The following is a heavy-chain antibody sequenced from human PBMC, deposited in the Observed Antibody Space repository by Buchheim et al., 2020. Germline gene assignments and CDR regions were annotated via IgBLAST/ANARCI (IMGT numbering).Heavy chain of an antibody. CDR1: GFTFSSYA. CDR2: ISYDGSNK. J-gene: IGHJ6*04. Sequence: QVQLVESGGGVVQPGRSLRLSCAASGFTFSSYAMHWVRQAPGKGLEWVAVISYDGSNKYYADSVKGRFTISRYNSKKTLYLQMSSLRPEDTAVYYCAKYSSTSNYYYGMDVWGKGTT. V-gene: IGHV3-30-3*02. CDR3: AKYSSTSNYYYGMDV. D-gene: IGHD6-6*01.